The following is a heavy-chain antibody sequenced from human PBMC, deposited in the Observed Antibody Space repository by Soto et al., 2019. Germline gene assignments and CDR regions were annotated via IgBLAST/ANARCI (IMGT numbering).Heavy chain of an antibody. CDR3: ARCFRGRPENWFDP. CDR2: IYYSGST. Sequence: QVQLQESGPGLVKPSQTLSLTCTVSGGSISSGGYYWSWIRQHPGKGLEWIGYIYYSGSTYYNPSLKSRVTISVDTSKNQFSLQLSSVTAADTAVYYCARCFRGRPENWFDPWGQGTLVTVSS. V-gene: IGHV4-31*03. J-gene: IGHJ5*02. CDR1: GGSISSGGYY.